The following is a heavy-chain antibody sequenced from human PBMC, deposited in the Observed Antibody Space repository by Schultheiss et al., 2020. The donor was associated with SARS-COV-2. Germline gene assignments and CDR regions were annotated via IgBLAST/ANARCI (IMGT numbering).Heavy chain of an antibody. D-gene: IGHD6-6*01. CDR2: IYYSGNT. CDR3: ARGSGHIAAYDY. V-gene: IGHV4-31*01. J-gene: IGHJ4*02. Sequence: SQTLSLTCTVSGGSIRSVGYYWSWIRQHPGTGLEWIGYIYYSGNTYYNPSLKSLVTISLDTSKNQFSLKLSSVTAADTAVYYCARGSGHIAAYDYWGQGTLVTVSS. CDR1: GGSIRSVGYY.